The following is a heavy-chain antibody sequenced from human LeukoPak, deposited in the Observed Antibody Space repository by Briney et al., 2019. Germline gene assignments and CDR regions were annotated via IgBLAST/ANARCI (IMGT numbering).Heavy chain of an antibody. J-gene: IGHJ3*02. V-gene: IGHV4-61*02. CDR1: GYSIGSGYD. CDR3: ARDSRGEGAFDI. CDR2: IYTSGSA. D-gene: IGHD3-22*01. Sequence: SETLSLTCSVSGYSIGSGYDWSWIRQPAGKGLERIGRIYTSGSANYNPSLKSRLTISVDTSNKQFSLKLSSVTAADTAEYYCARDSRGEGAFDIWGQGTMVTVSS.